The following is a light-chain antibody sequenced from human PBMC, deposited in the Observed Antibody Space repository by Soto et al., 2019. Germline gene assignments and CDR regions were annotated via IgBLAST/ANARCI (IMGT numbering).Light chain of an antibody. J-gene: IGKJ1*01. V-gene: IGKV1-5*03. CDR3: QQYNDYSAWT. CDR1: QAVPNN. CDR2: KAS. Sequence: DIHLTQSPSFLSASVGDRVTITCRPSQAVPNNMAWYQQKPGKPPKLLIYKASSLESGVPSRFSGSGSGTEFTLTISSLRPDDFATYYCQQYNDYSAWTFGQGTKVDIK.